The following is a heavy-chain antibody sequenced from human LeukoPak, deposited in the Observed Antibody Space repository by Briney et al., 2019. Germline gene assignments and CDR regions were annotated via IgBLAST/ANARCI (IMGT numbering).Heavy chain of an antibody. CDR2: IIPIFGTA. CDR3: ARDPNYYDSSGYFAY. Sequence: SVKVSCTASGGTFSSYAISWVRQAPGQGLEWMGGIIPIFGTANYAQKFQGRVTITADESTSTAYMELSSLRSEGTAVYYCARDPNYYDSSGYFAYWGQGTLVTVSS. CDR1: GGTFSSYA. J-gene: IGHJ4*02. D-gene: IGHD3-22*01. V-gene: IGHV1-69*13.